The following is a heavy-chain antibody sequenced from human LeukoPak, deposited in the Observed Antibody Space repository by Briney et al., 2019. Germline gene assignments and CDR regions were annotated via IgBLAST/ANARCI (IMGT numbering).Heavy chain of an antibody. V-gene: IGHV4-61*02. CDR2: IYTSGST. CDR1: GGSISSGSYY. D-gene: IGHD2-2*01. Sequence: SETLSLTCTVSGGSISSGSYYWSWIRQPAGKGLEWIGRIYTSGSTNYNPSLKSRVTISVDTSKNQFSLKLSSVTAADTAVYYCAREEVYCSSTSCTPGYNWFDPWGQETLVTVSS. CDR3: AREEVYCSSTSCTPGYNWFDP. J-gene: IGHJ5*02.